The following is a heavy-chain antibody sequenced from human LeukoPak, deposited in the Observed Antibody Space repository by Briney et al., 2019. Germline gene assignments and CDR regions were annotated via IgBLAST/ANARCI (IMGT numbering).Heavy chain of an antibody. CDR1: GFTFSSYE. D-gene: IGHD2-8*01. Sequence: GGSLRLSCAASGFTFSSYEMNWVRQAPGKGLEWVSYISSSGSTIYYADSVKGRFTISRDNAKNSLYLQMNSLRAEDTAVYYCARETNGPALGYWGQGTLVTVSS. CDR2: ISSSGSTI. V-gene: IGHV3-48*03. CDR3: ARETNGPALGY. J-gene: IGHJ4*02.